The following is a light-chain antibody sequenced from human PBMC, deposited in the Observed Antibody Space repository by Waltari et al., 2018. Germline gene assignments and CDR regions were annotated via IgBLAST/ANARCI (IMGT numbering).Light chain of an antibody. CDR2: AAS. CDR1: HPIGTN. J-gene: IGKJ2*01. Sequence: EIVMTQSPATLSASLVEGVTLSCRATHPIGTNYAWYQQRPGQTPRLVIYAASTRAPGIPARFSGSGLATEFTLTIDSLQSEDFAVYDCQQYNNWPPYTIGQGTNLEI. V-gene: IGKV3-15*01. CDR3: QQYNNWPPYT.